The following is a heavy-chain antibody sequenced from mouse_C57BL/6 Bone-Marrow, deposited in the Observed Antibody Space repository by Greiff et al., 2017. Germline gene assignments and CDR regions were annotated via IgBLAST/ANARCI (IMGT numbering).Heavy chain of an antibody. CDR2: IDPSDSYT. D-gene: IGHD1-1*01. Sequence: VQLQQPGAELVMPGASVKLSCKASGYTFTSYWMHWVKQRPGQGLEWIGEIDPSDSYTNYNQKFKGKSTLTVDKSSSTAYMQLSSLTSEDSAVYDCARGPYYYGSSYDWYFDVWGTGTTVTVSS. J-gene: IGHJ1*03. V-gene: IGHV1-69*01. CDR3: ARGPYYYGSSYDWYFDV. CDR1: GYTFTSYW.